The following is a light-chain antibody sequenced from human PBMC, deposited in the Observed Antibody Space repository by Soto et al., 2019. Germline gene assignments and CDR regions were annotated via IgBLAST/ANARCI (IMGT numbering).Light chain of an antibody. V-gene: IGLV1-47*01. J-gene: IGLJ3*02. CDR2: KSN. Sequence: QSVLTQPPSASGTPGQRVTISCSGGSYNTGKNLVYWYQQRPGTAPKLLIFKSNAPPPGVPDRFSGSNSGSSASLAISGLRSEDEVDYFCAAWDDSLSAWVFGGGTKVTVL. CDR1: SYNTGKNL. CDR3: AAWDDSLSAWV.